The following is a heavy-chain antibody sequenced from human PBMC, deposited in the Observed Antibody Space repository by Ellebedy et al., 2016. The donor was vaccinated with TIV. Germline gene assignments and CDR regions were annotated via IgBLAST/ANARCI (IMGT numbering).Heavy chain of an antibody. CDR1: GYTFTSYG. D-gene: IGHD4-17*01. V-gene: IGHV1-18*04. Sequence: AASVKVSCKAPGYTFTSYGINWVRQAPGQGLEWMGWLNAYNGNTNYVQKLQGRVTMTTDTSTNTAYMELRSLRSDDTAVYYCARAMTTVTTDYWGQGTLVTVSS. CDR2: LNAYNGNT. CDR3: ARAMTTVTTDY. J-gene: IGHJ4*02.